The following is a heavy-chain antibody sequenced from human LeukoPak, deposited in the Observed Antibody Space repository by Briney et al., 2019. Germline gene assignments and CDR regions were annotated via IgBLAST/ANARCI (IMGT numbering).Heavy chain of an antibody. CDR3: ARDFRDSPYDFWSGPYYFDY. Sequence: GGSLRLSCAASGFTFSSYSMNWVRQAPGKGLEWVSSISSSSSYIYCADSVKGRFTISRDNAKNSLYLQMNSLRAEDTAVYCCARDFRDSPYDFWSGPYYFDYWGQGTLVTVSS. J-gene: IGHJ4*02. CDR1: GFTFSSYS. V-gene: IGHV3-21*01. D-gene: IGHD3-3*01. CDR2: ISSSSSYI.